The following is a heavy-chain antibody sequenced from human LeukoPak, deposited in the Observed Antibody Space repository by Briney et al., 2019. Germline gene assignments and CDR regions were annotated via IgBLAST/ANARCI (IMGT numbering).Heavy chain of an antibody. V-gene: IGHV4-59*01. CDR3: ARDKQPGDN. CDR2: IYSSGSA. D-gene: IGHD5-18*01. Sequence: PSETLSLTCTVSGGSIGSYYWSWIRQPPGKGLEWIGYIYSSGSADSNPSLKSRVTISVDTSKNQFSLKLRSVTAADTAVYYCARDKQPGDNWGQGTLVTVSS. J-gene: IGHJ4*02. CDR1: GGSIGSYY.